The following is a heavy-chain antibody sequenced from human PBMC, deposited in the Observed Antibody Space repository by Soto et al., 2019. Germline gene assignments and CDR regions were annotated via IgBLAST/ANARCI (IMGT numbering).Heavy chain of an antibody. Sequence: GGSLRLSCAASGFTFSSYWMHWFRQAPGKGLVWVSRINPDGSTTNYADSVKGRFTISRDNAKNTLYLQMNSLRAEDTAVYYCARVAVAAYHFDYWGQGTLVTVSS. V-gene: IGHV3-74*01. CDR1: GFTFSSYW. CDR3: ARVAVAAYHFDY. J-gene: IGHJ4*02. D-gene: IGHD6-19*01. CDR2: INPDGSTT.